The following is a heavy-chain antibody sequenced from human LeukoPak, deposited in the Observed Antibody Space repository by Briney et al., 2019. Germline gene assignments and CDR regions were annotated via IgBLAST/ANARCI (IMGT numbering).Heavy chain of an antibody. J-gene: IGHJ6*03. D-gene: IGHD2-15*01. CDR1: GGSFSGYY. CDR2: INHSGST. V-gene: IGHV4-34*01. CDR3: ARGDRYCSGGSCYLAYYYYYMDA. Sequence: SETLSLTCAVYGGSFSGYYWSWIRQPPGKGLEWIGEINHSGSTNYNPSLKSRVTISVDTSKNQFSLKLSSVTAADTAVYYCARGDRYCSGGSCYLAYYYYYMDAWGKGTTVTVSS.